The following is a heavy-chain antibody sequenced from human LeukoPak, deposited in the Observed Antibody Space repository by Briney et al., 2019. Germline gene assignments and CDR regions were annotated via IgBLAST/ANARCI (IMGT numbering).Heavy chain of an antibody. V-gene: IGHV3-21*01. Sequence: GGSLRLSCAASGFSFSSYSMNWVRQAPGKGLEWVSAISNSGYTYYADSLKGRVTISRDNAKSSLYLQMNSLRAEDTAVYYCARDRTMTGDRGIDYWGQGTPVTVSS. CDR1: GFSFSSYS. CDR3: ARDRTMTGDRGIDY. J-gene: IGHJ4*02. D-gene: IGHD3-22*01. CDR2: ISNSGYT.